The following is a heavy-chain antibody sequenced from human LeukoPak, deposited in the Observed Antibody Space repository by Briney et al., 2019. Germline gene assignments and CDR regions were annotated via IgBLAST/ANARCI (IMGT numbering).Heavy chain of an antibody. CDR1: GGSFSGYY. Sequence: SETLSLTCAVYGGSFSGYYWSWIRQPPGKGLERIGEINHSGSTNYNPSLKSRVTISVDTSKNQFSLKLSSVTAADTAVYYCARHYYVWGSYSGLVDYWGQGTLVTVSS. CDR3: ARHYYVWGSYSGLVDY. V-gene: IGHV4-34*01. J-gene: IGHJ4*02. CDR2: INHSGST. D-gene: IGHD3-16*01.